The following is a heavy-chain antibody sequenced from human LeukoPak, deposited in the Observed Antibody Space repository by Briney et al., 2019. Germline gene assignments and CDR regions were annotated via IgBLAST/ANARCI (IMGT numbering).Heavy chain of an antibody. V-gene: IGHV1-18*01. CDR3: ARDVRGYCTNGVCSSGY. CDR1: GYTFTSYG. D-gene: IGHD2-8*01. CDR2: ISAYNGNT. J-gene: IGHJ4*02. Sequence: ASVKVSCKASGYTFTSYGISWVRQAPGQGLEWMGWISAYNGNTNYAQKLQGRVTMTTDTSTSTAYMELRSLRSGDTAVYYCARDVRGYCTNGVCSSGYWGQGTLVTVSS.